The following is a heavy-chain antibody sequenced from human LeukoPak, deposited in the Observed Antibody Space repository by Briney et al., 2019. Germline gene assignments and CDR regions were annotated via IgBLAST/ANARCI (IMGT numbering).Heavy chain of an antibody. CDR1: GYGFTIYY. J-gene: IGHJ4*02. D-gene: IGHD3-10*01. CDR3: ARHGSGRYYPAEGRVDY. V-gene: IGHV1-46*03. Sequence: ASVKVSCKAFGYGFTIYYIHWVRQAPGQGLEWMGIINPSVGGTTYARKFQGRVTMTRDTSTSTVYMELSSLRSEDTAVYYCARHGSGRYYPAEGRVDYWGQGTLVTVSS. CDR2: INPSVGGT.